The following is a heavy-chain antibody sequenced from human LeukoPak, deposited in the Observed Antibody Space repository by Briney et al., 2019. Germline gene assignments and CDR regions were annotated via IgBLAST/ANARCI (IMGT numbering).Heavy chain of an antibody. Sequence: GGSLRLSCAASGFTFSSYAMNSVRQAPGKGLEWVSGISGSGGSTYYADSVKGRFTISRDKSKNTLYLQMNSLRADDTAVYYCAKSYYYGSGSQYYYYYGMDVWGQGTTVTVSS. CDR2: ISGSGGST. D-gene: IGHD3-10*01. J-gene: IGHJ6*02. CDR1: GFTFSSYA. CDR3: AKSYYYGSGSQYYYYYGMDV. V-gene: IGHV3-23*01.